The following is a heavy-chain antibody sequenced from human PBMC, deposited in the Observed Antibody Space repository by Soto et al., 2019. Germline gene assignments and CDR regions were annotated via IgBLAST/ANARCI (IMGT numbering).Heavy chain of an antibody. CDR2: IYYIGAY. J-gene: IGHJ5*02. CDR1: GASVSSYY. V-gene: IGHV4-59*02. CDR3: ARTPETRDWLDP. Sequence: QVQLQQSGPGLVRPSETLSLSCSVSGASVSSYYWGWVRQPPGKGLEWIGSIYYIGAYNYNPSLKSRVTISVDTSKNPFSLKLTSVTAADTAVYYCARTPETRDWLDPWGQGTLVTVSS. D-gene: IGHD1-7*01.